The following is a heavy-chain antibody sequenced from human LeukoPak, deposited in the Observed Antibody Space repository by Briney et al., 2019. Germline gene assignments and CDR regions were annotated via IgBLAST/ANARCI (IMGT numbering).Heavy chain of an antibody. V-gene: IGHV3-11*01. Sequence: GGSLRLSCTASGFTFSDNYMSWIRQTPGKGLEWLSYISTRDNTIQYADSVKGRFTISRDNANNSVFLQMNNLRAEDSAIYYCARGARWAYYFDYWGQGSLVAVSS. CDR3: ARGARWAYYFDY. J-gene: IGHJ4*02. CDR1: GFTFSDNY. D-gene: IGHD4-23*01. CDR2: ISTRDNTI.